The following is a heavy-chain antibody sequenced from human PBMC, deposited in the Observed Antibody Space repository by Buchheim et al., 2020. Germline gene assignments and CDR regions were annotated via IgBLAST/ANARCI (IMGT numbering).Heavy chain of an antibody. D-gene: IGHD3-3*01. CDR3: ARGFSDFWSGYTIPFDY. CDR1: GGSFSGYY. J-gene: IGHJ4*02. Sequence: QVQLQQWGAGLLKPSETLSLTCAVYGGSFSGYYWSWIRQPPGKGLEWIGEINHSGSTNYNPSLKGRVTISVDTSKNQFSLKLSSVTAADTAVYYCARGFSDFWSGYTIPFDYWGQGTL. V-gene: IGHV4-34*01. CDR2: INHSGST.